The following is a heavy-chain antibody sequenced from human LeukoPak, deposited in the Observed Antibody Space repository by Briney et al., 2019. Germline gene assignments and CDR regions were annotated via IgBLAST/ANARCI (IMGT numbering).Heavy chain of an antibody. J-gene: IGHJ5*02. V-gene: IGHV3-30*02. CDR2: IRYDGSNK. CDR3: ARRIVVVGKGGNNWFDP. CDR1: GFTFSSYS. D-gene: IGHD3-22*01. Sequence: GGPLRLSCAASGFTFSSYSMNWVRQAPGKGLEWVAFIRYDGSNKYYADSVKGRFTISRDDSKNTLYLQMNSLRAEDTAVYYCARRIVVVGKGGNNWFDPWGQGTLVTVSS.